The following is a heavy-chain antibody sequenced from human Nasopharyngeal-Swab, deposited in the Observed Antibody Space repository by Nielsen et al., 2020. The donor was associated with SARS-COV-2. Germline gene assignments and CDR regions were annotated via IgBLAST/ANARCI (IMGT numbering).Heavy chain of an antibody. J-gene: IGHJ6*02. Sequence: WIRQPPGKGLEWIGSIYYSGSTYCNPSLKSRGTISVDTSKNQFFLKLSSGTAADTAVYYCARGDAYGGNLYYGMDVWGQGTTVTVSS. CDR2: IYYSGST. CDR3: ARGDAYGGNLYYGMDV. D-gene: IGHD4-23*01. V-gene: IGHV4-39*07.